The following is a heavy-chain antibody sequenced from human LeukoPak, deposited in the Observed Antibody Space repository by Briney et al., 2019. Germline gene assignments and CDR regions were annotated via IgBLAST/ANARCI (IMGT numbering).Heavy chain of an antibody. CDR3: ARDNVPIPTYYYMDV. Sequence: PSETLSLTCTVSGASISSYYWSWVRQPAGQGLEWIGRIYTSGRTNYNPSLKSRVIISVDKSKNQFSLKLSSVTAADTAVYYCARDNVPIPTYYYMDVWGKGTTVTVSS. V-gene: IGHV4-4*07. CDR1: GASISSYY. CDR2: IYTSGRT. J-gene: IGHJ6*03. D-gene: IGHD2-21*01.